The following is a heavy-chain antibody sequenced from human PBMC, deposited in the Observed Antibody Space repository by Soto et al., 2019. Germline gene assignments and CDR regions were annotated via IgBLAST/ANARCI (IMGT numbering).Heavy chain of an antibody. D-gene: IGHD2-15*01. CDR3: AYLPCSGGSCYWFSFSGMDV. V-gene: IGHV2-5*02. J-gene: IGHJ6*02. Sequence: QITLKESGPTLVKPTQTLTLTCTFSGFSLSTSGVGVAWIRQPPGKALEWLALIYWDDDKRYRPSLESRLTINKDTSKNQVVSTMTNMDSVDTATYYRAYLPCSGGSCYWFSFSGMDVWGQGTTFTVSS. CDR2: IYWDDDK. CDR1: GFSLSTSGVG.